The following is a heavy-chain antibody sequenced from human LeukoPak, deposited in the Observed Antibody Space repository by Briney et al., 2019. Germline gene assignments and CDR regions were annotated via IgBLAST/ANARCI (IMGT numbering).Heavy chain of an antibody. J-gene: IGHJ4*02. D-gene: IGHD2-8*01. CDR2: IYYSGST. CDR1: GGSISSNY. Sequence: PSETLSLTCTVSGGSISSNYWSWIRQPPGKGLEWIGHIYYSGSTKYNPSLKSRVTMSVDTSKNQFSLKLSSVTAADTAVYYCARLVVTGYTNTWFLFDYWGQGTLVTVSS. CDR3: ARLVVTGYTNTWFLFDY. V-gene: IGHV4-59*08.